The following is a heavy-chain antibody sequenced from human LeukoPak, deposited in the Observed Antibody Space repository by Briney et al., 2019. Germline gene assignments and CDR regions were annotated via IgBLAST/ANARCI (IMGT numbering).Heavy chain of an antibody. Sequence: GGSLRLSCAASGFTFSSYSMNWVRQAPGKGLEWVSSISSSSSYIYYADSVKGRFTISGDNAKNSLYLQMNSLRAEDTAVYYCARDAFGYMDVWGKGTTVTVSS. CDR3: ARDAFGYMDV. V-gene: IGHV3-21*01. D-gene: IGHD3-10*01. J-gene: IGHJ6*03. CDR2: ISSSSSYI. CDR1: GFTFSSYS.